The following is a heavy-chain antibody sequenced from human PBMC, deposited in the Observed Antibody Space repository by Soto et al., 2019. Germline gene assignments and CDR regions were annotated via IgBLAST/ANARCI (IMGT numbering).Heavy chain of an antibody. CDR2: IYYSGRT. V-gene: IGHV4-31*03. J-gene: IGHJ4*02. Sequence: QVQLQESGPGLVKPSQTLSLTCTVSGGSISSGGYYWSWIRQNPGKGLEWIGYIYYSGRTYYNPSVKSRVTISADTSKNQSSLRLTSVTAADTAMYFCARGTVDGLRAGIDDWGQGKLVTVSS. CDR3: ARGTVDGLRAGIDD. D-gene: IGHD4-17*01. CDR1: GGSISSGGYY.